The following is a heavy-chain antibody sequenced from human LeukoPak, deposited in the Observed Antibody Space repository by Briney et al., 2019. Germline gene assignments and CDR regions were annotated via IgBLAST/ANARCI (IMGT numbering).Heavy chain of an antibody. J-gene: IGHJ6*02. Sequence: GGSPRLSCAASGFTFSSYAMSWVRQAPGKGLEWVSAISGSGGSTYYADSVKGRFTISRDNSKNTLYLQMNSLRAEDTAVYYCAKRTGTAIYYYYGMDVWGQGTTVTVSS. V-gene: IGHV3-23*01. CDR1: GFTFSSYA. CDR2: ISGSGGST. CDR3: AKRTGTAIYYYYGMDV. D-gene: IGHD1-1*01.